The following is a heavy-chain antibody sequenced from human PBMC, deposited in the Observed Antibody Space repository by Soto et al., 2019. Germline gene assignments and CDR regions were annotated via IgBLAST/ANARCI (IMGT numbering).Heavy chain of an antibody. CDR2: ISGSGGNR. V-gene: IGHV3-23*01. Sequence: GGSLRLSCAASGFSFGTSAMSWVRQSPEKGLEWVSSISGSGGNRYYPDSVRGRFTVSRDNSRNMLYLQMNSLRAEETALYYRAKGKYGDYGPFDIWGQGTMVTV. D-gene: IGHD3-16*01. CDR1: GFSFGTSA. J-gene: IGHJ3*02. CDR3: AKGKYGDYGPFDI.